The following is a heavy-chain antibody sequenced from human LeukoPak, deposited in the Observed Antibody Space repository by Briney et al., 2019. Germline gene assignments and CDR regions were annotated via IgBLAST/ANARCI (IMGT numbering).Heavy chain of an antibody. CDR1: GFTFSSYG. V-gene: IGHV3-33*01. J-gene: IGHJ4*02. D-gene: IGHD1-1*01. Sequence: GGSLRFSCAASGFTFSSYGMHWVRQAPGKGLEWVAVIWYDGSNKYYADSVKGRFTISRDNSEDTLYLQMNSLRAEDTAVYYCVRDPSGSGFAFDSWGQGALVTVSS. CDR3: VRDPSGSGFAFDS. CDR2: IWYDGSNK.